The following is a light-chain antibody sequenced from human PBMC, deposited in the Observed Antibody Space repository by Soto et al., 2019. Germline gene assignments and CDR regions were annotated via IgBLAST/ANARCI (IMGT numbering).Light chain of an antibody. CDR1: QSVANN. V-gene: IGKV3-15*01. J-gene: IGKJ4*01. CDR2: AAS. CDR3: QQFNSWPLS. Sequence: EIVMTQSPATLSVSPGERATLSCRASQSVANNLAWYQQKPGQAPRLLIDAASTRAAGIQARFSGGGSGTEFTLTISSLQSEDFALYYCQQFNSWPLSFGGGTKVDIK.